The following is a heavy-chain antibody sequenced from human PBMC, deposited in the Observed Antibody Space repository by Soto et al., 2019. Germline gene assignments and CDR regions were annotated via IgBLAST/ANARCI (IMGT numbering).Heavy chain of an antibody. CDR1: GFSLSTSGVG. Sequence: QITLKESGPPLVKPTQTLTLTCTFSGFSLSTSGVGVGWIRQPPGKALEWLALIYWDDDKRYSPSLKSRLTITKDTSKNQVVLTMTNMDPVDTATYYCAHTRDYDILTGYYNQNWFDPWGQGTLVTVSS. J-gene: IGHJ5*02. D-gene: IGHD3-9*01. V-gene: IGHV2-5*02. CDR3: AHTRDYDILTGYYNQNWFDP. CDR2: IYWDDDK.